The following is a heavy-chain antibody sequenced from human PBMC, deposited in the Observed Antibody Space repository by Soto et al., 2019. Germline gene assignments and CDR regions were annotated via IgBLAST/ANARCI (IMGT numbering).Heavy chain of an antibody. CDR3: ARVGPNHKQAFDM. Sequence: EEQLVESGGGLVQPGGSLRLSCAASGFTFSGYAMHWVRQAPGKGLEYVSSTTSDGGSTFYANSVKGRFTISRDNSKNMLYLQLGSLRAEDMAVYFCARVGPNHKQAFDMWGQGTMVTVSS. V-gene: IGHV3-64*01. CDR1: GFTFSGYA. J-gene: IGHJ3*02. CDR2: TTSDGGST. D-gene: IGHD3-10*01.